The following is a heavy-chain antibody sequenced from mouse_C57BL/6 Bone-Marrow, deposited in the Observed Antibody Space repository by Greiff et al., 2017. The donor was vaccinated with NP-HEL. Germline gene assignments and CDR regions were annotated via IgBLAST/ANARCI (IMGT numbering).Heavy chain of an antibody. V-gene: IGHV14-4*01. J-gene: IGHJ4*01. D-gene: IGHD1-1*01. CDR2: IEPENGDT. CDR1: GFNIKDDY. CDR3: IFITTVVATEYYAMDY. Sequence: VQLQQSGAELVRPGASVKLSCTASGFNIKDDYMHWVKQRPEQGLEWIGWIEPENGDTEYASEFQGKATITADTSSNTAYLQLSSLTSEDTAVYYCIFITTVVATEYYAMDYWGQGTSVTVSS.